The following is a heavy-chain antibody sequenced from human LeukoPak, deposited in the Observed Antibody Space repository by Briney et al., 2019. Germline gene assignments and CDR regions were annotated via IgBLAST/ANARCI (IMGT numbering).Heavy chain of an antibody. CDR3: ASINRDWFDP. Sequence: SETLSLSCTVSGGSISSYYWSWIRQPPGKGLEWIGYIYYSGSTNYNPSLKSRVTISVDTSKNQFSLKLSSVTAADTAVYYCASINRDWFDPWGRGPLVTVSS. J-gene: IGHJ5*02. V-gene: IGHV4-59*01. CDR2: IYYSGST. CDR1: GGSISSYY. D-gene: IGHD1-14*01.